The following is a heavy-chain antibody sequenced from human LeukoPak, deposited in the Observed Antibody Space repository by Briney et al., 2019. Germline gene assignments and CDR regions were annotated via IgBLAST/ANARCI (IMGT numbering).Heavy chain of an antibody. Sequence: GGSLRLSCPASGFTFRSLGMHWVRQAPGKGLEWVAFVENDGTTKYYADSVKGRFSISRDNSKNTLFLQMNNLRTDDTSMYCCVTDLHGINWYVYWGQGTLVTVSS. CDR3: VTDLHGINWYVY. V-gene: IGHV3-30*02. CDR1: GFTFRSLG. J-gene: IGHJ4*02. D-gene: IGHD3-16*01. CDR2: VENDGTTK.